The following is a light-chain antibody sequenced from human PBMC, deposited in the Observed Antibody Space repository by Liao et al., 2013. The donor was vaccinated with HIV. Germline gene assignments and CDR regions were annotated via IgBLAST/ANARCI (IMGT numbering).Light chain of an antibody. CDR3: QAWDISTHVV. CDR1: NLGDKY. J-gene: IGLJ2*01. CDR2: QDT. V-gene: IGLV3-1*01. Sequence: GSVAPGQTARIACSGDNLGDKYVSWYQQKPGRSPVLVIYQDTKRPPGIPERFSGSNSGNTAALTISRTQAMDEADYYCQAWDISTHVVFGGGTKLTVL.